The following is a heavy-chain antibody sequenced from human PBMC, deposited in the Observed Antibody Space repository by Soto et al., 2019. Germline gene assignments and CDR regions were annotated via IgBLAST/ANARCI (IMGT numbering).Heavy chain of an antibody. D-gene: IGHD6-13*01. J-gene: IGHJ4*02. V-gene: IGHV4-59*01. CDR2: IYYSGKT. CDR1: GDSINNYY. Sequence: SETLSLTCTVSGDSINNYYWSWIRQPPGKGLEWIGFIYYSGKTYYNPSLKSRVAISVDTSKNQFSLKLSSVIAADTAVYYCARRMREASGIFDYWGQGTLVTVSS. CDR3: ARRMREASGIFDY.